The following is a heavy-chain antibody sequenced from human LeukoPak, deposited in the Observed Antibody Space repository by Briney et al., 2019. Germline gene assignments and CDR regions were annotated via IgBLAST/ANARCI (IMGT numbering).Heavy chain of an antibody. Sequence: PSETLSLTCSVSGDSISTSSYYWGWIRQPPGKGLEWIGTIYYSGSTYYNPSLKSRVTISVDTSKNQFSLKLSSVTAADTAIYYCARDRRDGHDYWGQGTLVTVSS. V-gene: IGHV4-39*07. D-gene: IGHD5-24*01. CDR3: ARDRRDGHDY. J-gene: IGHJ4*02. CDR1: GDSISTSSYY. CDR2: IYYSGST.